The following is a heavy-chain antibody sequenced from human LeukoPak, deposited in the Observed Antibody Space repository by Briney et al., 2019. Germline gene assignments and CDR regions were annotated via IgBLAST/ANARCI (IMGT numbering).Heavy chain of an antibody. CDR3: ARSYYDFWSGPWGV. CDR2: IYTSGST. J-gene: IGHJ6*04. Sequence: SETLSLTCTVSGGSISSSSYYWGWIRQPAGKGLEWIGRIYTSGSTNYNPSLKGRVTISVDTSENQFSLKLSSVTAADTAVYYCARSYYDFWSGPWGVWGKGTTVTVSS. V-gene: IGHV4-61*02. D-gene: IGHD3-3*01. CDR1: GGSISSSSYY.